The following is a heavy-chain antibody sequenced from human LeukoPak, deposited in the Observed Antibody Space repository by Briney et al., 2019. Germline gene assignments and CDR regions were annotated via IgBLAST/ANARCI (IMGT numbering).Heavy chain of an antibody. V-gene: IGHV3-73*01. CDR3: TRLRHSNTDYYYYYGMDV. Sequence: GGSLRLSCEASVFTFSGSAMHWVRQASGKGLEWVGRIRSTTDTAYAASVKGRFTISRDDSKNTASLQMNSLKTEDTAVYHCTRLRHSNTDYYYYYGMDVWGQGTTVTVSS. CDR1: VFTFSGSA. D-gene: IGHD2/OR15-2a*01. J-gene: IGHJ6*02. CDR2: IRSTTDT.